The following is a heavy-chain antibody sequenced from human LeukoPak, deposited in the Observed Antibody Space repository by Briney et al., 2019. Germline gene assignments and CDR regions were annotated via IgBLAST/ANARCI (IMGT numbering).Heavy chain of an antibody. Sequence: SETLSLTCTVSGDSISGYYWSWIRQPPGQGLEWIGNVHYSGSTTYHPSLQSRVTISVDTSKKQFSLKLRSVTAADSAVYYCARHSSLQGYYFDYWGRGTLVTVSS. CDR1: GDSISGYY. CDR3: ARHSSLQGYYFDY. J-gene: IGHJ4*02. CDR2: VHYSGST. D-gene: IGHD6-6*01. V-gene: IGHV4-59*08.